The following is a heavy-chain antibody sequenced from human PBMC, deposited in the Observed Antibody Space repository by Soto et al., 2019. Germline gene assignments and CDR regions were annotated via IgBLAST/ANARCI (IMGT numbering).Heavy chain of an antibody. CDR3: ATDPSRHY. Sequence: GGSLRLSCTASGFTFSNSWMSWVRQAPGKGLGWVGRTKSKTDGGTTDYAAPVKGRFTISRDDSKNTRYLQMNSLKTEDTAVYYCATDPSRHYWGLGTLDTVSS. CDR1: GFTFSNSW. J-gene: IGHJ4*01. CDR2: TKSKTDGGTT. V-gene: IGHV3-15*01.